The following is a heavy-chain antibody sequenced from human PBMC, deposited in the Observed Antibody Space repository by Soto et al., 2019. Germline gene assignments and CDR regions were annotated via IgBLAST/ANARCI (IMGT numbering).Heavy chain of an antibody. V-gene: IGHV3-30*18. Sequence: QVQLVESGGGVVQPGRSLRVSCAASGFTFSSYGMNWVRQAPGKGLEWVAIISYDGSDKYYADSVKGRFTISRDNSKNTLYLQMNSLRGEDTAVYCCAKNPESYAWGLEGYCDYWGQGTLVTVSS. J-gene: IGHJ4*02. CDR2: ISYDGSDK. CDR1: GFTFSSYG. D-gene: IGHD3-16*01. CDR3: AKNPESYAWGLEGYCDY.